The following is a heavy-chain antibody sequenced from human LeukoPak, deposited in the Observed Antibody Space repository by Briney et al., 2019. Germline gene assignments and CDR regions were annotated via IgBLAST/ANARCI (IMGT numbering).Heavy chain of an antibody. J-gene: IGHJ4*02. CDR2: IYYSGST. D-gene: IGHD3-22*01. V-gene: IGHV4-59*01. CDR3: ARDLGDSSGYYFNY. CDR1: GGSISSYY. Sequence: PSETLSLTCTVSGGSISSYYWSWIRQPPGKGLEWIGYIYYSGSTYYNPSLKSRVTISVDTSKNQFSLKLSSVTAADTAVYYCARDLGDSSGYYFNYWGQGTLVTVSS.